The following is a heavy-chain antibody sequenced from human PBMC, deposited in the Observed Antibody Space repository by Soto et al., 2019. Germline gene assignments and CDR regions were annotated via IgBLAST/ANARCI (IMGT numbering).Heavy chain of an antibody. Sequence: QITLKESGPTLVKVTQTVTLTCTFSGFSLSSTGAGVGWIRQSPGKALEGLALINWNDDKRYNPSLKSRLTITKDTSKNQVVLTMTNMDPVDTATYYCARSGHNSGFFYYDYWGQGTLVTVSS. J-gene: IGHJ4*02. V-gene: IGHV2-5*01. CDR1: GFSLSSTGAG. D-gene: IGHD3-22*01. CDR3: ARSGHNSGFFYYDY. CDR2: INWNDDK.